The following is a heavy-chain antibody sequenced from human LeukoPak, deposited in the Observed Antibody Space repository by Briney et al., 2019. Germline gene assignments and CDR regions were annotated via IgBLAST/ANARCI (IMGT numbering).Heavy chain of an antibody. Sequence: PGGSLSLTCAASGFTFSSFWMHWVRQAPGNRLIWVSRVSPDGRTTSYADSVQGRFTISRDNAKSTLYLQLNSLRAEDTAVYYCARANPLDGGNLSPFDLWGQGSLITVSS. V-gene: IGHV3-74*01. CDR1: GFTFSSFW. D-gene: IGHD4-23*01. CDR3: ARANPLDGGNLSPFDL. J-gene: IGHJ4*02. CDR2: VSPDGRTT.